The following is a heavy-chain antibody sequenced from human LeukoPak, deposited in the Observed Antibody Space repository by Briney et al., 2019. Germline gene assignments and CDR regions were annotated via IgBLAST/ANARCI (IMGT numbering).Heavy chain of an antibody. J-gene: IGHJ4*02. CDR3: ARRGYYYDSSGYYSYEGRDY. D-gene: IGHD3-22*01. CDR1: GFTFSSYS. CDR2: ISSSSSTI. Sequence: GGSLRLSCAASGFTFSSYSMNWVRQAPGKGLEWVSYISSSSSTIYYADSVKGRFTISRDNAKNSLYLQMNSLRAEDTAVYYCARRGYYYDSSGYYSYEGRDYWGQGTLVTVSS. V-gene: IGHV3-48*01.